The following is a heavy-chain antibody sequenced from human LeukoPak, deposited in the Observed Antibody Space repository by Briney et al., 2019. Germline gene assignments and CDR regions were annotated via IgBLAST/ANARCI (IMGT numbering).Heavy chain of an antibody. V-gene: IGHV1-46*01. J-gene: IGHJ4*02. CDR1: GYTFTSYY. CDR3: ASPWFGELSRDY. Sequence: ALVKVSCKASGYTFTSYYMHWVRQVPGQGLEWMGIINPSGGSTSYAQKFQGRVTMTRDTSTSTVYMELSSLRSEDTAVYYCASPWFGELSRDYWGQGTLVTVSS. CDR2: INPSGGST. D-gene: IGHD3-10*01.